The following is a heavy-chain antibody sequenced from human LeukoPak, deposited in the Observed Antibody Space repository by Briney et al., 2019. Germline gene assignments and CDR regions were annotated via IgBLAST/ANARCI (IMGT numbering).Heavy chain of an antibody. J-gene: IGHJ4*02. Sequence: PGGPLRLSCAASTLTFSTYWRTWLRQPPGKGLEFLANINQDGSVKNYVGSVKGRFTISKDNAKISLYLQMSSLRADDTAVYYCARDPGFSSFDYWGQGTPVTVSS. CDR3: ARDPGFSSFDY. V-gene: IGHV3-7*01. CDR1: TLTFSTYW. CDR2: INQDGSVK. D-gene: IGHD3-3*02.